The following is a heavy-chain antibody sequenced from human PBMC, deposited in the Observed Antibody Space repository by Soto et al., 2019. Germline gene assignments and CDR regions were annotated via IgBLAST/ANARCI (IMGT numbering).Heavy chain of an antibody. V-gene: IGHV3-23*01. CDR3: AKDRALENPTPYGMDV. D-gene: IGHD3-10*01. J-gene: IGHJ6*02. CDR1: PVTVYNFAA. Sequence: EMQLLESGGGLGQPGGSLRLSCVASPVTVYNFAAMTWVRQAPESGLEWVSTISGRGDHKFYADSVKGRFTISRDNSKNRVYLQMDGLRVEDTAVYYCAKDRALENPTPYGMDVWGQGTTVTV. CDR2: ISGRGDHK.